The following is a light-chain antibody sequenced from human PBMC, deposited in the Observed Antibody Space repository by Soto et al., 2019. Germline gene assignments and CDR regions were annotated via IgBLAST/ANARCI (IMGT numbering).Light chain of an antibody. CDR1: QSISSN. CDR2: AAS. Sequence: IQITQSPSSLSASEGDRVTITCRASQSISSNLNWYQQKPGKAPKLLIYAASSLQSGVPSRFSGGGSGTDFTLTISSLQPEDFATYSCQQSYSTPLTFGGGTKVDI. V-gene: IGKV1-39*01. CDR3: QQSYSTPLT. J-gene: IGKJ4*01.